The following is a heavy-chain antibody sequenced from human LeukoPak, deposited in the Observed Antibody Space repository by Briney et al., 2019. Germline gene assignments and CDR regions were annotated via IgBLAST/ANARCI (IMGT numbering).Heavy chain of an antibody. CDR3: SKDRGGNYSYYYYYMDV. V-gene: IGHV3-30*02. Sequence: PGGSLRLSCAASGFTFITYGIHWVRQAPGKGLEWVAFIRYDGTNKYYADSVQGRFTISRDNSKNTLYLQMNSLRIQDTAVYYCSKDRGGNYSYYYYYMDVWGKGTTVTVSS. CDR1: GFTFITYG. J-gene: IGHJ6*03. CDR2: IRYDGTNK. D-gene: IGHD1-26*01.